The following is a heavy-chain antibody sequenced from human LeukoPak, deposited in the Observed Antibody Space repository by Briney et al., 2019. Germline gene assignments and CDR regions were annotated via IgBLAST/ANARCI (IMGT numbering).Heavy chain of an antibody. CDR1: GFIFSDSG. Sequence: GSLRLSCAASGFIFSDSGMQWVRQAPGKGLEWVAFIENYASKKDYADSVKGRFSISRDNSKNTLYLQMNSLRAEDTAVYFCVKGGLTRFAFDIWGQGTVVTVSS. CDR3: VKGGLTRFAFDI. CDR2: IENYASKK. D-gene: IGHD3-10*01. V-gene: IGHV3-30*02. J-gene: IGHJ3*02.